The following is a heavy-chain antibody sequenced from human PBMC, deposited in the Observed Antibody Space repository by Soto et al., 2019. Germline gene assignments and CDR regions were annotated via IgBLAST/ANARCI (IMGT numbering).Heavy chain of an antibody. CDR2: IIPIFGTA. J-gene: IGHJ6*02. V-gene: IGHV1-69*12. CDR1: GGTFSSYA. CDR3: ARESAGGSYDYHGMDV. Sequence: QVQLVQSGAEVKKPGSSVKVSCKASGGTFSSYAISWVRQAPGQGLEWMGGIIPIFGTANYAQKFQGRVTITADESTSTAYMELSSLRSEDTAVDYRARESAGGSYDYHGMDVWGQGTTVTVSS. D-gene: IGHD1-26*01.